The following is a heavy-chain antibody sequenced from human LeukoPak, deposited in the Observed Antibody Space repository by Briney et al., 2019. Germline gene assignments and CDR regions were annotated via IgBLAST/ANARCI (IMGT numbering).Heavy chain of an antibody. Sequence: GRPLRLSCAASGFTFSSYAMHWVRQAPGKGLEWVAVISYDGSNKYYADSVKGRFTISRDNSKNTLYLQMNSLRAEDTAVYYCARDGGGSYKHYYYGMDVWGQGTTVTVSS. J-gene: IGHJ6*02. CDR2: ISYDGSNK. D-gene: IGHD1-26*01. V-gene: IGHV3-30*04. CDR3: ARDGGGSYKHYYYGMDV. CDR1: GFTFSSYA.